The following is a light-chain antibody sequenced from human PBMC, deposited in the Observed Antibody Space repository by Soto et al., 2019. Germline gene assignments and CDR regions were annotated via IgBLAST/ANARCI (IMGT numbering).Light chain of an antibody. J-gene: IGLJ1*01. CDR1: STDFGGQNY. CDR3: SSCTDVVTLEV. V-gene: IGLV2-14*01. Sequence: QSVLTQPASVSGSLGQSITISCTGTSTDFGGQNYVSWYQQHPGRAPKLILYEVSSRPSGVSNRFSGSKSGNTASLTISGLQAEDVADYYCSSCTDVVTLEVFGPGTKVTVL. CDR2: EVS.